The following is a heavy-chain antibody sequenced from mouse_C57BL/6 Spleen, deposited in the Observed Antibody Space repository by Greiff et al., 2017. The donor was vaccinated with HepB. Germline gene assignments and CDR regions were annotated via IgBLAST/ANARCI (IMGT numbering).Heavy chain of an antibody. CDR2: ISSGGSYT. J-gene: IGHJ1*03. CDR1: GFTFSSYG. Sequence: EVKLVESGGDLVKPGGSLKLSCAASGFTFSSYGMSWVRQTPEKRLEWVATISSGGSYTYYPDSVKGRFTISRDNAKNTLYLQMSSLKSEDTAMYYYARHGNYNYSWYFDVWGTGTTVTVSS. V-gene: IGHV5-6*02. CDR3: ARHGNYNYSWYFDV. D-gene: IGHD2-1*01.